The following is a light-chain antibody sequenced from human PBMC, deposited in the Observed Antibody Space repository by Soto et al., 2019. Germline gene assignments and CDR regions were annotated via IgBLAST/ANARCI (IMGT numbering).Light chain of an antibody. CDR3: QQNGSSPLT. J-gene: IGKJ4*01. V-gene: IGKV3-20*01. CDR2: GSS. Sequence: EIVLTQSPGTLSLSPGERATLSCRASQSVSSSYLSWYQQKRGEAPSLLFYGSSSRATGIPDRFRGSASGTDFPLTSSIQEPDVFAVYYCQQNGSSPLTFGGGTKVEIK. CDR1: QSVSSSY.